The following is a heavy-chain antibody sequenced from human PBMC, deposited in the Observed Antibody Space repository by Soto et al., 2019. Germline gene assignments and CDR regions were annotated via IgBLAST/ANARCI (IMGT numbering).Heavy chain of an antibody. CDR3: ARQLGVAGYSYYYMDV. D-gene: IGHD6-19*01. CDR2: ISYSGST. Sequence: SETLSLTCTVSGGSISSYYWSWIRQPPGKRLEWIGYISYSGSTNYNPSLKGRVTMSEDTSKNQFSLKMNSVTAADTAVYYCARQLGVAGYSYYYMDVWGKGTTVTVSS. J-gene: IGHJ6*03. V-gene: IGHV4-59*08. CDR1: GGSISSYY.